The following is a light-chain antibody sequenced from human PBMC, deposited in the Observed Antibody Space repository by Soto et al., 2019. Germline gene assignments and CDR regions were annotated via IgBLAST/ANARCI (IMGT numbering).Light chain of an antibody. V-gene: IGLV2-8*01. Sequence: QSALTQPPSASGSPGQSVTISCTGTSSDVGGYNSVSWYQQHPGKAPKLIIYDVSKRPSGVPDRFSGSKSGSTASLTVSGFQAEDEGDYYCSSYAGNNYYVFGTGTKVPS. J-gene: IGLJ1*01. CDR1: SSDVGGYNS. CDR2: DVS. CDR3: SSYAGNNYYV.